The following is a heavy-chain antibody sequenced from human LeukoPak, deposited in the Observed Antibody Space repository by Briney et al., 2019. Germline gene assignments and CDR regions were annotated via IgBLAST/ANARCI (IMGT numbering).Heavy chain of an antibody. V-gene: IGHV4-31*03. CDR1: GGSISSGGYY. J-gene: IGHJ4*02. CDR3: ARTTVRNRIDY. Sequence: PSETLSLTCTVSGGSISSGGYYWSWIRQHPGKGLEWIGYIYYSGSTYYNPSLKSRVTISVDTSKNQFSLKLSSVTAADTAVYYCARTTVRNRIDYWGQGTLVTVSS. CDR2: IYYSGST. D-gene: IGHD4-17*01.